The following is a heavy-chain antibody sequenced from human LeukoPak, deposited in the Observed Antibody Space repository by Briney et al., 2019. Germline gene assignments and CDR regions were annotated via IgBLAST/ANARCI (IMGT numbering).Heavy chain of an antibody. CDR1: GGTFSSYS. J-gene: IGHJ4*02. CDR3: SMSRGYSSSYFDY. D-gene: IGHD6-6*01. CDR2: IIPILPIT. Sequence: ASVKVTCKASGGTFSSYSINWVRQAPGQGLEWMGRIIPILPITNYAQKFPGRVTITADTSTNTAYMELSSLRSGDTALYYCSMSRGYSSSYFDYWGQGALVTVSS. V-gene: IGHV1-69*02.